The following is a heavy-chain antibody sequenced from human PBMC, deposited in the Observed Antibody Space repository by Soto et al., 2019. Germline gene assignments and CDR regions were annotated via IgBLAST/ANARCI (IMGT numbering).Heavy chain of an antibody. CDR3: ARGAGDIVAMPPRRYFDC. CDR2: IDPNSGGT. CDR1: GYTFSGYY. J-gene: IGHJ4*02. D-gene: IGHD5-12*01. V-gene: IGHV1-2*02. Sequence: ASVKVSCKASGYTFSGYYMHWVRQAPGQGLEWMGWIDPNSGGTNCAQKFQGRNTMTRDTSISTAYMELSGLRSDDTAVYYCARGAGDIVAMPPRRYFDCWGQGTLVTVS.